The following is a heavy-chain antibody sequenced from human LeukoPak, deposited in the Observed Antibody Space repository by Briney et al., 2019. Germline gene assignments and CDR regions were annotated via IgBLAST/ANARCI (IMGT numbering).Heavy chain of an antibody. J-gene: IGHJ4*02. V-gene: IGHV3-66*01. D-gene: IGHD3-22*01. CDR3: AREGYDNSEPAPLDY. Sequence: RDNSKNTLYLQMNSLKAEDTAVYYCAREGYDNSEPAPLDYWGQGTLVTVSS.